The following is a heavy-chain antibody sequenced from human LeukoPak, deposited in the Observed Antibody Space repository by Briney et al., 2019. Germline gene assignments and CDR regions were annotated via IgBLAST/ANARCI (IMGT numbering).Heavy chain of an antibody. CDR1: GGTFSSYA. CDR2: IILIFGTA. Sequence: SVKVSCKASGGTFSSYAISWVRQAPGQGLEWMGGIILIFGTANCAQKFQGRVTITADKSTSTAYMELSSLRSEDTAAYYCARGGEYCSSTSCPDARDWFDPWGQGTLVTVSS. CDR3: ARGGEYCSSTSCPDARDWFDP. V-gene: IGHV1-69*06. D-gene: IGHD2-2*01. J-gene: IGHJ5*02.